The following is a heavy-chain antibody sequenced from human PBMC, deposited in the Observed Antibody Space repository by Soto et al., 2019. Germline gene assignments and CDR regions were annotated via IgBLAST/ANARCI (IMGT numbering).Heavy chain of an antibody. D-gene: IGHD6-13*01. V-gene: IGHV1-8*01. J-gene: IGHJ6*02. Sequence: ASVKVSCKASGYTFTSYDINWVRQATGQGLEWMGWMNPNSGNTGYAQKFQGRVTMTRNTSISTAYMELSSLRSEDTAVYYCAGDHGYSSSWHGLHYYGMDVWGQGTTVTVSS. CDR2: MNPNSGNT. CDR1: GYTFTSYD. CDR3: AGDHGYSSSWHGLHYYGMDV.